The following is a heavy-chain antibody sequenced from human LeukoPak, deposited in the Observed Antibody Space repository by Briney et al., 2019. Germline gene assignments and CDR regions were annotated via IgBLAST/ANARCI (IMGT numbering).Heavy chain of an antibody. Sequence: IPSETLSLTRTVSGGSISSYYWSWIRQPPGKGLEWIGYIYYSGSTNYNPSLKSRVTISVDTSKNQFSLKLSSVTAADTAVYYCASGPYSGSSLLVEDYFDYWGQGTLVTVSS. CDR2: IYYSGST. V-gene: IGHV4-59*08. D-gene: IGHD3-10*01. J-gene: IGHJ4*02. CDR3: ASGPYSGSSLLVEDYFDY. CDR1: GGSISSYY.